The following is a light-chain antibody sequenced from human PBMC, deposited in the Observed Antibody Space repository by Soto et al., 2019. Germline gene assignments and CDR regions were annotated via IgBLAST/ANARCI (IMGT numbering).Light chain of an antibody. J-gene: IGKJ3*01. CDR2: AAS. CDR3: QQLNTYPPFT. V-gene: IGKV1-9*01. CDR1: QGINSY. Sequence: DIQLTQSPSFLSASVGDRVTITCRASQGINSYLAWYQQKPGKAPKLLIYAASTLQSGVPSRFSGSATRNEFTHTISSLQPEDFANYFCQQLNTYPPFTFGPGTKVDI.